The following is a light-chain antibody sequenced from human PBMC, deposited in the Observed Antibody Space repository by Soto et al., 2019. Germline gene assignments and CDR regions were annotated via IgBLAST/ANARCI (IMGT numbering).Light chain of an antibody. J-gene: IGKJ2*01. CDR3: QHRTNWPPAYT. CDR2: KAS. Sequence: DIQMTQSPSTLSGSVGDRVTITCRASQTISSWLAWYQQKPGKAPKLLIYKASTLKSGVPSRFSGSGSGTEFTLTISSLEPEDFAVYYCQHRTNWPPAYTFGQGTNLDIK. V-gene: IGKV1-5*03. CDR1: QTISSW.